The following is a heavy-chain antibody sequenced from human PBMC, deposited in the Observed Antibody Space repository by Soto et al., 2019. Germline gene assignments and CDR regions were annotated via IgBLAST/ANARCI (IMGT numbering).Heavy chain of an antibody. CDR1: GGTFSSYA. CDR3: ARTMITFGGVIVTDYYYYGMDV. V-gene: IGHV1-69*13. Sequence: ASVKVSCKASGGTFSSYAISWVRQAPGQGLEWMGGIIPIFGTANYAQKFQGRVTITADESTSTAYMELTRLRSEDTAVYYCARTMITFGGVIVTDYYYYGMDVWGQGTTVTVSS. J-gene: IGHJ6*02. CDR2: IIPIFGTA. D-gene: IGHD3-16*02.